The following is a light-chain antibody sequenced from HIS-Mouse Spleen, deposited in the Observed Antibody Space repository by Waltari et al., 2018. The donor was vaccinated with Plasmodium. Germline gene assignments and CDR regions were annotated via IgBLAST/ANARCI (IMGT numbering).Light chain of an antibody. Sequence: SYELTQPPSVSVSPGQKARITCSGDALPKTYAYWYQQKSGQAPVLVIYEDSKRPSGLPERFSGSSSGTMATLTISGAQVEDEADYYCYSTDSSGNHRVFGGGTKLTVL. J-gene: IGLJ3*02. V-gene: IGLV3-10*01. CDR3: YSTDSSGNHRV. CDR2: EDS. CDR1: ALPKTY.